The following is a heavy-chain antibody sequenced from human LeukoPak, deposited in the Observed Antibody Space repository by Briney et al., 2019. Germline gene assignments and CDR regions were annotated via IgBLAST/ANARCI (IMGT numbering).Heavy chain of an antibody. J-gene: IGHJ4*02. V-gene: IGHV3-23*01. CDR1: GFTFSSYA. Sequence: QPGGSLRLSCAASGFTFSSYAMSWVRQAPGKGLEWVSAISGSGGGTYYADSVKGRFTISRDNSKNTLYLQMNSLRAEDTAVYYCAKARTGYSSSCDYWGQGALVTVSS. CDR2: ISGSGGGT. D-gene: IGHD6-13*01. CDR3: AKARTGYSSSCDY.